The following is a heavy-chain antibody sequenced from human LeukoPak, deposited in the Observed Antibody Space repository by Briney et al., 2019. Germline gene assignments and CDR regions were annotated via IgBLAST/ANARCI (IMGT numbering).Heavy chain of an antibody. J-gene: IGHJ5*02. CDR1: GGSFSGYY. Sequence: SETLSLTCAVYGGSFSGYYWSWIRQPPGKGLEWIGEINHSGSTNYNPSLKSRVTISVNTSKNQFSLKLSSVTAADTAVYYCARAQTVLMVYARRIWFDPWGQGTLVTVSS. CDR3: ARAQTVLMVYARRIWFDP. V-gene: IGHV4-34*01. D-gene: IGHD2-8*01. CDR2: INHSGST.